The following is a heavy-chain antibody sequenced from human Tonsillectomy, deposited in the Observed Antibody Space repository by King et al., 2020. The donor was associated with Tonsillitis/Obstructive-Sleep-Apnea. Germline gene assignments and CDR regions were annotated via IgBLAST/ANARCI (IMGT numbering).Heavy chain of an antibody. D-gene: IGHD6-6*01. J-gene: IGHJ3*02. Sequence: VTLKESGPALVKPTQTLTLTCTFSGFSLSTSGMCVSWIRQPPGKALEWLALIDWDDDKYYSTSLKTRLTISKDTSKNQVVLTMTNMDPVDTATYYCARLHPYSSSASHYAFDIWGQGTMVTVSS. CDR1: GFSLSTSGMC. CDR2: IDWDDDK. V-gene: IGHV2-70*01. CDR3: ARLHPYSSSASHYAFDI.